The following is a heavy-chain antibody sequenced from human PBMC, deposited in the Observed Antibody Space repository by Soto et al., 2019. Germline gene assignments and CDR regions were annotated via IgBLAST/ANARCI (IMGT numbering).Heavy chain of an antibody. CDR1: GFVFKDSS. D-gene: IGHD3-10*01. V-gene: IGHV3-73*01. CDR2: IRDRADSYAT. J-gene: IGHJ4*02. Sequence: EVLLVESGGGMVQPGGSLKLSCAASGFVFKDSSIHWVRQASGKGLEWVGRIRDRADSYATAYAESVKGRFTISRDDSNNTAYLQMSGLKTEDTAIYYCTGLISAAHDYWGQGTLVTVSS. CDR3: TGLISAAHDY.